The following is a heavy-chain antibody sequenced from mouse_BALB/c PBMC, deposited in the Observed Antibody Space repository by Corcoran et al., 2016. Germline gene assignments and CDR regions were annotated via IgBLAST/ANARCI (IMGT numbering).Heavy chain of an antibody. CDR2: INPYNGGT. CDR3: ASGYGSSYCYFDG. J-gene: IGHJ1*01. Sequence: EVQLQQSGPELVKPGASMKISCKASGYSFTGYTMNWVKQSHGKNLEWIGLINPYNGGTSYNQKLKGKATLTVDKSSSTAYMELLSLTSEDSAVYGCASGYGSSYCYFDGWGAGTTVTVSA. D-gene: IGHD1-1*01. CDR1: GYSFTGYT. V-gene: IGHV1-18*01.